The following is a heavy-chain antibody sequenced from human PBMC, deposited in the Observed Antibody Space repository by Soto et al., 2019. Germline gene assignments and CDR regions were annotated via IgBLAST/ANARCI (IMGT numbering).Heavy chain of an antibody. CDR1: GFTFGDYA. D-gene: IGHD6-13*01. Sequence: EEQLVESGGGLIQPGGSLRLSCSASGFTFGDYAMHWVRQVPGKGLEWVSGITWNSGTIGYADSVKGRFTISRDNAENSLYLQMNSLRVEDTALYFCAKGDSSTWYPRQGFDYWGQGTPVTVSS. J-gene: IGHJ4*02. V-gene: IGHV3-9*01. CDR3: AKGDSSTWYPRQGFDY. CDR2: ITWNSGTI.